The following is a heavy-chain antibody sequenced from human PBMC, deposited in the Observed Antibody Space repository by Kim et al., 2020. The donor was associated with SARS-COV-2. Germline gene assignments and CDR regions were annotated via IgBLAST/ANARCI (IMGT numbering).Heavy chain of an antibody. CDR1: GFTFSSYW. CDR3: ARGGADYGDLNEAGYYYYGMDV. Sequence: GGSLRLSCAASGFTFSSYWMHWVRQAPGKGLVWVSRINSDGSSTSYADSVKGRFTISRDNAKNTLYLQMNSLRAEDTAVYYCARGGADYGDLNEAGYYYYGMDVWGQGTTVTVSS. J-gene: IGHJ6*02. V-gene: IGHV3-74*01. D-gene: IGHD4-17*01. CDR2: INSDGSST.